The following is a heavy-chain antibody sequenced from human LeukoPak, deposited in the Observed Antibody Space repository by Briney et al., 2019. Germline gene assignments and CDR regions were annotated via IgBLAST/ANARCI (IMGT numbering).Heavy chain of an antibody. D-gene: IGHD3-16*01. J-gene: IGHJ5*02. CDR3: TISADKSISTAYLQWTSLKASDTAMYYCARHGSGSGNWFDP. Sequence: GESLKISCKGSGYSFTSYWISWVRQVPGKGLEWMGTIDLSDSYSNYSPSFQGHVTISADKSISTAYPSDSYTNYSPSFQGHGTISADKSISTAYLQWTSLKASDTAMYYCARHGSGSGNWFDPWGHGTLVTVSS. CDR2: IDLSDSYS. CDR1: GYSFTSYW. V-gene: IGHV5-10-1*01.